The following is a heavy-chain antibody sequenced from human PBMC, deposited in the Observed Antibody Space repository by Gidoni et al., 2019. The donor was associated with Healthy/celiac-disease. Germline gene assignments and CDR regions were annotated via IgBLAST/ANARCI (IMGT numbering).Heavy chain of an antibody. D-gene: IGHD3-3*01. Sequence: EVQLVESGGGLVQPGGSLRLSCAASGFTFSRYEMNWVRQAPGKGLEWVSYISSSGSTIYYADSVKGRFTISRDNAKNSLYLQMNSLRAEDTAVYYCASYDFWSGYPRYYYGMDVWGQGTTVTVSS. CDR2: ISSSGSTI. CDR3: ASYDFWSGYPRYYYGMDV. J-gene: IGHJ6*02. CDR1: GFTFSRYE. V-gene: IGHV3-48*03.